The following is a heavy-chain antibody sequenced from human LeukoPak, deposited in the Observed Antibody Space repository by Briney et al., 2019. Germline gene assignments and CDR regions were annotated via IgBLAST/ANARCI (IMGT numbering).Heavy chain of an antibody. Sequence: GGSLRLPCAASGFTFSSYAMHWVRQAPGKGREWVAVISYDGSNKYYADPVKGRFTISRDNSKNTLYLQMNSLRAEDTAVYYCAVRYCSSTSCSLFWGQGTLVTVSS. CDR2: ISYDGSNK. CDR3: AVRYCSSTSCSLF. J-gene: IGHJ4*02. V-gene: IGHV3-30-3*01. D-gene: IGHD2-2*01. CDR1: GFTFSSYA.